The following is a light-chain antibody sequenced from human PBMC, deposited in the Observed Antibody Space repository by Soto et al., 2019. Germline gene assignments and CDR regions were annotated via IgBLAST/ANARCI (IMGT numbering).Light chain of an antibody. CDR3: QSRYSSLSTYV. CDR1: RSNIGAGYD. CDR2: GHT. Sequence: QSVLTQPPSVSGAPGQRVTISCTGRRSNIGAGYDVHWYQQLPGTAPTLLIYGHTNRPSGVPDRFSGSKSGTSASLASTGLQAEDEADYFCQSRYSSLSTYVFGTGTKVTVL. J-gene: IGLJ1*01. V-gene: IGLV1-40*01.